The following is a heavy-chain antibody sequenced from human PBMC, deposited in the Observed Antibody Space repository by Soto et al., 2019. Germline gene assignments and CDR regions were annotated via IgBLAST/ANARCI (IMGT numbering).Heavy chain of an antibody. Sequence: GGSLRLSCAASGFTFSSYAMHWVRQAPGKGLEWVAVISYDGSNKYYADSVKGRFTISRDNSKNTLYLQMNSLRAEDTAVYYCARDSTGVEIAAAGTTLHYWGQGTLVTVSS. CDR1: GFTFSSYA. V-gene: IGHV3-30-3*01. D-gene: IGHD6-13*01. CDR3: ARDSTGVEIAAAGTTLHY. J-gene: IGHJ4*02. CDR2: ISYDGSNK.